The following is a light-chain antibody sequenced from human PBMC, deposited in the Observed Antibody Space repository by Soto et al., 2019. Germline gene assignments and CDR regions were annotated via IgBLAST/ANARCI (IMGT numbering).Light chain of an antibody. CDR1: SSDVGGYNY. J-gene: IGLJ1*01. CDR2: DVS. Sequence: QSALTQPASVSGSPGQSITISCTGTSSDVGGYNYVSWYQQHPGKAPKLMIYDVSYRPSGVSNRFSGSKSGNTASLTISGLQAEDESDYYCSSYTSRSTQVLGTGTKLNVL. V-gene: IGLV2-14*01. CDR3: SSYTSRSTQV.